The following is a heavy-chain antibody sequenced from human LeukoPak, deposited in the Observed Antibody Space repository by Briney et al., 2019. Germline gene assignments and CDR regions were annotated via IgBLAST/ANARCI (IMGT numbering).Heavy chain of an antibody. V-gene: IGHV1-69*01. D-gene: IGHD4-17*01. CDR2: IIPIFGTA. Sequence: SVKVSCKASGGTFSSYAISWVRQAPGQGLEWMGGIIPIFGTANYAQRFQGRVTITADESTSTAYMELSSLRSEDTAVYYCAREKGMHGDYSFDYWGQGTLVTVSS. CDR3: AREKGMHGDYSFDY. CDR1: GGTFSSYA. J-gene: IGHJ4*02.